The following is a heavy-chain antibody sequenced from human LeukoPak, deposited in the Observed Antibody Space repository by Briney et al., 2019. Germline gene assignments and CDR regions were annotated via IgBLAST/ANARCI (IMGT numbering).Heavy chain of an antibody. CDR1: GGSISSYY. J-gene: IGHJ4*02. V-gene: IGHV4-59*08. Sequence: PSETLSLTCTVSGGSISSYYWSWIRQPPGKGLEWIGYIYYSGSTNYNPSLKSRVTISVDTSKNQFSLKLSSVTAADTAVYYCASHQPDYRQRYWGQGTLVTVSS. CDR2: IYYSGST. CDR3: ASHQPDYRQRY. D-gene: IGHD4-11*01.